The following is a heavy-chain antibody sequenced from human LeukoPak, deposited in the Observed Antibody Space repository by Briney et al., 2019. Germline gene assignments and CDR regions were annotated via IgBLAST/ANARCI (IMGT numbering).Heavy chain of an antibody. CDR3: ARDLSPRGGLYYFVY. CDR1: GGSISSHY. J-gene: IGHJ4*02. D-gene: IGHD3-16*01. V-gene: IGHV4-59*11. Sequence: SETLSLTCNVSGGSISSHYWSWIRQPPGKELEWIGYIHYSGSTNYNPSLKRRVTISVDTSKNQFSLKLTSVTAADTAVYYCARDLSPRGGLYYFVYWGQGTLVTVSS. CDR2: IHYSGST.